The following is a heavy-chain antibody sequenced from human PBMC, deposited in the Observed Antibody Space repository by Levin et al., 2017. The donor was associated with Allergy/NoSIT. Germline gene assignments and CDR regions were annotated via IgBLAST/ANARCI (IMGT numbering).Heavy chain of an antibody. CDR1: GGSFSGYY. CDR3: ARLHLVVVVSADAFDI. J-gene: IGHJ3*02. CDR2: INHGGST. Sequence: SETLSLTCAVYGGSFSGYYWSWIRQPPGKGLEWIGEINHGGSTNYNPSLKSRVTISLDTSKNQFSLKLRSVTAADTAVYYCARLHLVVVVSADAFDIWGQGTMVTVSS. D-gene: IGHD2-15*01. V-gene: IGHV4-34*01.